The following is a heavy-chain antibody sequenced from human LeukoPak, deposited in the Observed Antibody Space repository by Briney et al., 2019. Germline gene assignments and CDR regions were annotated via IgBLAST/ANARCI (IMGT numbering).Heavy chain of an antibody. V-gene: IGHV3-30*02. J-gene: IGHJ4*02. CDR1: GFNFRTYG. CDR2: IQFDESSK. Sequence: GGALRLSCAASGFNFRTYGMHWVRQAPGKGLEWVAFIQFDESSKNYADSVKGRFTISRDNSKNTVYLQVNSLRAEDTAVYYCAKEDGTVVVSTFGDWGQGTLVTVSS. D-gene: IGHD3-22*01. CDR3: AKEDGTVVVSTFGD.